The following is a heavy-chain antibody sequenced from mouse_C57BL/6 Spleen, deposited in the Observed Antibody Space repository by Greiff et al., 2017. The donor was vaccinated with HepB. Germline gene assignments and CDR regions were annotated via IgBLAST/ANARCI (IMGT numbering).Heavy chain of an antibody. Sequence: QVQLQQSGAELVKPGASVKISCKASGYAFSSYWMNWVKQRPGKGLEWIGQIYPGDGDTNYNGKFKGKATLTADKSSSTAYMQLSSLTSEDSAVYFCASSYYYGSLMDYWGQGTSVTVSS. CDR1: GYAFSSYW. D-gene: IGHD1-1*01. CDR2: IYPGDGDT. J-gene: IGHJ4*01. V-gene: IGHV1-80*01. CDR3: ASSYYYGSLMDY.